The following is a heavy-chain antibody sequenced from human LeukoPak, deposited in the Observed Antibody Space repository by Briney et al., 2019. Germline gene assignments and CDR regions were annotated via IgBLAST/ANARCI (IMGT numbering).Heavy chain of an antibody. J-gene: IGHJ4*02. D-gene: IGHD6-19*01. V-gene: IGHV1-69*05. CDR2: IIPIFGTA. Sequence: SVKVSCKASGGTFSSYAISWVRRAPGQGLEWMGRIIPIFGTANYAQKFQGRVTITTDESTSTAYMELSSLRSEDTAVYYCARDKDPGLAGNFDYWGQGTLVTVSS. CDR1: GGTFSSYA. CDR3: ARDKDPGLAGNFDY.